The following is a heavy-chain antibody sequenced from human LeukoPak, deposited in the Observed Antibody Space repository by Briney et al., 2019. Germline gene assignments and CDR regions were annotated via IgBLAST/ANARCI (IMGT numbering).Heavy chain of an antibody. J-gene: IGHJ3*02. V-gene: IGHV1-69*05. CDR2: IIPIFGTA. D-gene: IGHD4-23*01. CDR3: ARDDRVVTPFAFDI. CDR1: GGTFSSYA. Sequence: SVKVSCKASGGTFSSYAISWVRQAPGQGLEWMGRIIPIFGTANYAQKFQGRVTITTDESTSTAYMELSSLRSEDTAVYYCARDDRVVTPFAFDIWGQRTMVTVPS.